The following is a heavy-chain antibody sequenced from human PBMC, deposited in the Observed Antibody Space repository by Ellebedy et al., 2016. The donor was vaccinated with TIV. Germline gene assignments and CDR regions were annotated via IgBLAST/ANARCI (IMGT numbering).Heavy chain of an antibody. CDR2: IYYSGST. Sequence: MPSETLSLTCTVSGGSISSYNWSWIRQPPGKGLEWIGYIYYSGSTNYNPSLKSRVTISVDTSKNQFSLKLSSVTAADTAVYYCARELRYFDWFLKGFDYWGQGTLVTVSS. V-gene: IGHV4-59*12. CDR1: GGSISSYN. J-gene: IGHJ4*02. D-gene: IGHD3-9*01. CDR3: ARELRYFDWFLKGFDY.